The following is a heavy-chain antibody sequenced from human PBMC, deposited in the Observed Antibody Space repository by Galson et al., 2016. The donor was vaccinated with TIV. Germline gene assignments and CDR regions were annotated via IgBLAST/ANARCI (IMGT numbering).Heavy chain of an antibody. D-gene: IGHD6-6*01. CDR3: ARYSSTSSRRFDY. CDR2: MSAYSGAS. Sequence: SVKVSCKASGYTFSNFAITWVRQAPGQGLEWMGYMSAYSGASNYAQEFQGRVTITTDTSTSTAYMELRNLRFDDTAVYYCARYSSTSSRRFDYWGQGTLDTVSA. V-gene: IGHV1-18*01. CDR1: GYTFSNFA. J-gene: IGHJ4*02.